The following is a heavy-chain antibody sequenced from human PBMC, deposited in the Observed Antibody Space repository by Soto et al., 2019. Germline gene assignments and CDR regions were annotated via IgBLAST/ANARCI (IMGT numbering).Heavy chain of an antibody. CDR3: AIQGDSSSSLNWFGP. CDR1: GGSINSSSYY. CDR2: IHYTGNT. V-gene: IGHV4-39*01. D-gene: IGHD6-13*01. Sequence: SETLSLTCTVSGGSINSSSYYWGWIRQPPGKGLEWLGSIHYTGNTYHDRSLRSRVAIVVDTSKNQFSLKLTSVTAADTAVYYCAIQGDSSSSLNWFGPWGQGILVTVSS. J-gene: IGHJ5*02.